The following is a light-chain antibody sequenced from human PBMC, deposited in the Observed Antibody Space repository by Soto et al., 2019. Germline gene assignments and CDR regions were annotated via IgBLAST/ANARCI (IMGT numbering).Light chain of an antibody. V-gene: IGKV3-11*01. Sequence: EIVLTQSPATLYLSPGERATLSCRASQSVGTYLAWHQQKPGQAPRLLLYDASTRATGIPARFSGSGSGTDFTLTISSLAPEDFAVYYCHQRSSWPLTFGGGTKVEIK. CDR2: DAS. CDR1: QSVGTY. CDR3: HQRSSWPLT. J-gene: IGKJ4*01.